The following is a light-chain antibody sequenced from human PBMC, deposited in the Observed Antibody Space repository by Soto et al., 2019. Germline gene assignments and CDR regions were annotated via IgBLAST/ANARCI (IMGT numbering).Light chain of an antibody. CDR2: EDE. V-gene: IGLV6-57*03. CDR1: SGSIASNY. CDR3: QSYDSSNQGV. Sequence: LTQPHSVSESPGKTVTISCTRSSGSIASNYVQWYQQRPGSAPSTVIYEDEQRPSGVPDRFSGSIDSSSNSASLTISGLKTEDEADYYCQSYDSSNQGVFGGGTQLTVL. J-gene: IGLJ7*01.